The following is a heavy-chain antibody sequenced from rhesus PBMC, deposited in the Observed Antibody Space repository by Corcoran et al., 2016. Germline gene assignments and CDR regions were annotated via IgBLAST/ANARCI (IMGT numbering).Heavy chain of an antibody. D-gene: IGHD3-34*01. Sequence: EVQLVESGGGLSNPGGSLRLSCAASGFTFSSYWMNWVRQTPGKGLEWISGINSAGTTPTSAASVKDRFTITRDTSNRPLSLQMNSLKTEDTAVYYCAKDPSTGVIDFWGQGILVTVSS. J-gene: IGHJ4*01. V-gene: IGHV3S42*01. CDR1: GFTFSSYW. CDR3: AKDPSTGVIDF. CDR2: INSAGTTP.